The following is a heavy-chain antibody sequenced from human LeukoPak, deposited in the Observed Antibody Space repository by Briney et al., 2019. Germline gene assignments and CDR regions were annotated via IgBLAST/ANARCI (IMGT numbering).Heavy chain of an antibody. D-gene: IGHD1-1*01. CDR2: INHSGST. Sequence: PSETLSLTCAVYGGSFSGYYWSWIRQPPGKGLEWIGEINHSGSTNYNPSLKSRVTISVDTSKNQFSLKLSSVTAADTAVYYCARRTPLLDYWGQGTLVTVSS. CDR1: GGSFSGYY. J-gene: IGHJ4*02. CDR3: ARRTPLLDY. V-gene: IGHV4-34*01.